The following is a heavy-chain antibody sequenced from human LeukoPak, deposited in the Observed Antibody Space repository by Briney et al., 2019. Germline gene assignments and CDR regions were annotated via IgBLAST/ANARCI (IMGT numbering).Heavy chain of an antibody. CDR3: ASIGYCSGGSCYQPSYNWFDP. Sequence: SETLSLTCTVSGGSISSSSYYWGWIRQPPGKGLEWIGSIYYSGSTYYNPSLKSRVTISVDTSKNQFSLKLSSVTAADTAVYYCASIGYCSGGSCYQPSYNWFDPWGQGTLVTVSS. V-gene: IGHV4-39*07. CDR1: GGSISSSSYY. J-gene: IGHJ5*02. D-gene: IGHD2-15*01. CDR2: IYYSGST.